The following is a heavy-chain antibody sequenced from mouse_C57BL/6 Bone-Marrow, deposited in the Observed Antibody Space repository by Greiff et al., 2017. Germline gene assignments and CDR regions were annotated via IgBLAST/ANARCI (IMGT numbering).Heavy chain of an antibody. CDR1: GFTFSSYA. D-gene: IGHD1-1*01. Sequence: EVQRVESGGGLVKPGGSLKLSCAASGFTFSSYAMSWVRQTPEKRLEWVATISDGGSYTYYPDNVKGRFTISRDNAKNNLYLQMSHLKSEDTAMYYCARALYYGSSYDWGQGTTLTVSS. J-gene: IGHJ2*01. V-gene: IGHV5-4*01. CDR3: ARALYYGSSYD. CDR2: ISDGGSYT.